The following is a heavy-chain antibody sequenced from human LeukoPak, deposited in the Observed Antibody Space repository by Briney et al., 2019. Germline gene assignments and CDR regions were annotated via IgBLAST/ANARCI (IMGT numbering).Heavy chain of an antibody. CDR3: TKSGGNSVSYFLDY. D-gene: IGHD4-23*01. CDR2: ISGSGGST. Sequence: GGSPRLSCAASGFTFSNYAMSWVRQAPGKGLEWVSTISGSGGSTSFADSVKGRFTISRDNSKNTLYLQMNSLRAEDTAVYYCTKSGGNSVSYFLDYWGQGTLVTVSS. V-gene: IGHV3-23*01. J-gene: IGHJ4*02. CDR1: GFTFSNYA.